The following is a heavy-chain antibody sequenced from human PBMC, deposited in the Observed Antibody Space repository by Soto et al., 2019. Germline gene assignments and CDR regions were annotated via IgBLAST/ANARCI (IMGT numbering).Heavy chain of an antibody. CDR3: ARQVGRVAAEADV. Sequence: GESLKISWKGCGYRFTIYWMNWVRQMPGKVLEWMGRIEPSDSDTNYSPSVQGNVSISRDKAISTAYLQCRSLRASDTAIYYCARQVGRVAAEADVWGQGTTVTVSS. CDR2: IEPSDSDT. J-gene: IGHJ6*02. CDR1: GYRFTIYW. D-gene: IGHD6-25*01. V-gene: IGHV5-10-1*01.